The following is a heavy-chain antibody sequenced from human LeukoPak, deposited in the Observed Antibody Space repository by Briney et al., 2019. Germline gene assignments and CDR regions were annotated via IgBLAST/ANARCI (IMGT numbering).Heavy chain of an antibody. CDR3: AKDGPGASCQY. D-gene: IGHD2-2*01. V-gene: IGHV3-9*01. Sequence: PGGSLRLSCAASGFTFSSYGMHWVRQAPGKGLEWVSGISWNSGSIGYADSVKGRFTISRDNAKNSLYLQMNSLRAEDTALYYCAKDGPGASCQYWGQGTLVTVSS. J-gene: IGHJ4*02. CDR2: ISWNSGSI. CDR1: GFTFSSYG.